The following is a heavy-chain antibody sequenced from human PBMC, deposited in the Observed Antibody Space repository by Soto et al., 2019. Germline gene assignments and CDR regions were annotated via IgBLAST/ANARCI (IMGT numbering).Heavy chain of an antibody. CDR2: ISYDGSNK. D-gene: IGHD3-10*01. Sequence: GGSLRLSCAASGFTFSSFGMHWVRQAPGKGLEWVAVISYDGSNKYYADSVKGRFTISRDNSKNTLYLQMNSLRAEDTAVYYCAKLLLWFGELSHPPFDYWGQGTLVTVSS. CDR3: AKLLLWFGELSHPPFDY. CDR1: GFTFSSFG. V-gene: IGHV3-30*18. J-gene: IGHJ4*02.